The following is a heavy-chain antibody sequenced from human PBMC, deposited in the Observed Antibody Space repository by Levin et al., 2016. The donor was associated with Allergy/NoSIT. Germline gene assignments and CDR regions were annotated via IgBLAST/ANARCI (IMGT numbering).Heavy chain of an antibody. J-gene: IGHJ4*02. CDR1: GYTFTGYY. CDR2: INPDSRGT. Sequence: ASVKVSCKASGYTFTGYYMHWVRQAPGQGLEWMGWINPDSRGTHYAQNFQGRVTMTRDTSISTAYMELSRLTTDDTAVYYCATTGMRTLHLGYWGQGTLVTVSS. CDR3: ATTGMRTLHLGY. D-gene: IGHD1-1*01. V-gene: IGHV1-2*02.